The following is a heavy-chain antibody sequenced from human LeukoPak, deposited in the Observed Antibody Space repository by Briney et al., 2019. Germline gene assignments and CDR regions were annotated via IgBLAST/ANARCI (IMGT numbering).Heavy chain of an antibody. CDR1: GFTFSTYT. Sequence: GGSLRLSCAASGFTFSTYTLHWVRQAPGKGLEWVAVMSYDVINEFYADSVKGRFTISRDNSKNTLYLQMTSLRAEDTAVYYCAREYISGWYDYWGQGTLVTVSS. V-gene: IGHV3-30*04. CDR3: AREYISGWYDY. J-gene: IGHJ4*02. CDR2: MSYDVINE. D-gene: IGHD6-19*01.